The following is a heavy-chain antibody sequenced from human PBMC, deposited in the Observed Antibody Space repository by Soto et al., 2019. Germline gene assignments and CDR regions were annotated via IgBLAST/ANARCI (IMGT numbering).Heavy chain of an antibody. V-gene: IGHV4-39*01. Sequence: SETLSLTCTVSGGSISSSSYYWGWIRQPPGKGLEWIGSIYYSGSTYYNPSLKSRVTISVDTSKNQFSLKLSSVTAADTAVYYCAKLTWVFLGKCPLPDAFDIWGQGTMVTVSS. CDR3: AKLTWVFLGKCPLPDAFDI. D-gene: IGHD2-2*01. CDR2: IYYSGST. J-gene: IGHJ3*02. CDR1: GGSISSSSYY.